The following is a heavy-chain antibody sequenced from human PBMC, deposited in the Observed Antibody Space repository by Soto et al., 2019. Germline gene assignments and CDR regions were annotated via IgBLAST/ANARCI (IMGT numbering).Heavy chain of an antibody. CDR2: ISDDGSNK. D-gene: IGHD3-3*01. J-gene: IGHJ6*02. Sequence: GGSLRLSCAASGFTFSNYGMHWVRQAPGKGLEWVAFISDDGSNKYYADSMKGRFTMSRDNSKRTLYLQMSSLRVEDKAVYYCTKRRNVLRFLEWSSGMEVWGQGTTVTVSS. V-gene: IGHV3-30*18. CDR1: GFTFSNYG. CDR3: TKRRNVLRFLEWSSGMEV.